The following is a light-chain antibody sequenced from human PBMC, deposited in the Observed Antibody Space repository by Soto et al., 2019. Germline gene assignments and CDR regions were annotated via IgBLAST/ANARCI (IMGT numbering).Light chain of an antibody. CDR1: SSDVGGYNY. J-gene: IGLJ2*01. V-gene: IGLV2-8*01. Sequence: QSALTQPPSASGSPGQSVTISCTGTSSDVGGYNYVSWYQQRTGKAPKLMIYEVTKRPSGVPDRFSGSQSGNTASLTVSGLQAEDEADYYCSSDAGSVVFGGGTKLTVL. CDR3: SSDAGSVV. CDR2: EVT.